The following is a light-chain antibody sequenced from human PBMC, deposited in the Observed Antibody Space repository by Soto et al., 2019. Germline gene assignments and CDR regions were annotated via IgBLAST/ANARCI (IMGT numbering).Light chain of an antibody. CDR3: QYYDDSMWT. J-gene: IGKJ1*01. Sequence: DIRMTQSPSTLSAVVGDRVTITCRASESVSSSVAWYQQKPGKAPKLLIYDASTLESGVPSRFSGSGFGTEFTLTISRLEPEDFAVYYCQYYDDSMWTFGQGTKVEVK. CDR1: ESVSSS. CDR2: DAS. V-gene: IGKV1-5*01.